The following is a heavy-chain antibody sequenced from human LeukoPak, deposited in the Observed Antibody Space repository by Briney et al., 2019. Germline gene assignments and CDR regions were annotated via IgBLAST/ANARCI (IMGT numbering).Heavy chain of an antibody. V-gene: IGHV1-69*13. D-gene: IGHD1-26*01. CDR1: GGTFSSYA. CDR2: IIPIFGTA. J-gene: IGHJ3*02. CDR3: ARHQGSPRAAFDI. Sequence: SVKVSCKASGGTFSSYAISWVRQAPGQGLEWRGGIIPIFGTANYAQKFQGRVTITADESTSTAYMELSSLRSEDTAVYYCARHQGSPRAAFDIWGQGTMVTVSS.